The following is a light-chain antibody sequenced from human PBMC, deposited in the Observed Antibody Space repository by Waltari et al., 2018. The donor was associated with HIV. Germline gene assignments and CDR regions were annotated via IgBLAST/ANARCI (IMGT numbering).Light chain of an antibody. CDR1: QRISTY. V-gene: IGKV1-39*01. Sequence: DIQMTQSPSSLSPSIGDRFTITCRVSQRISTYLNWYQQKPGKAPHLLSFAASNLQSGVPSRFSGRGSGTDFTLTISSLQPEDFATYYCQHSYISPWTFGQGTKVEI. CDR2: AAS. J-gene: IGKJ1*01. CDR3: QHSYISPWT.